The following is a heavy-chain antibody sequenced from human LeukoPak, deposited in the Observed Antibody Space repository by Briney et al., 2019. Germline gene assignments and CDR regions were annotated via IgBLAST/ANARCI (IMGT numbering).Heavy chain of an antibody. D-gene: IGHD3-10*01. CDR3: ASTLVIFLPPTRYYYYGMDV. CDR1: GGSLSSGSYY. CDR2: IDTSGRS. Sequence: PSGTLSLTCTDSGGSLSSGSYYWSWVRQPAGKGLEWLGRIDTSGRSNYNPSLKSRVTISVNTSKNQFSLKLCSVTAADTAVYYWASTLVIFLPPTRYYYYGMDVWGQGTTVTVSS. V-gene: IGHV4-61*02. J-gene: IGHJ6*02.